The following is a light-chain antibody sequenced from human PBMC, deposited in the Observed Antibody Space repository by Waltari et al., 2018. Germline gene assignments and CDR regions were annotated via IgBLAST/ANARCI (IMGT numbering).Light chain of an antibody. V-gene: IGLV2-14*03. CDR2: DVS. CDR1: SGDVGAYNY. Sequence: QSALTQPASVSGSPGQSITISCTGTSGDVGAYNYVSWYQQHPGKAPKLMIFDVSNRPSGVFNRFAGSKSGNTASLTISGLQAEDEADYYCSSYISSSTLELFGGGTSLTVL. J-gene: IGLJ2*01. CDR3: SSYISSSTLEL.